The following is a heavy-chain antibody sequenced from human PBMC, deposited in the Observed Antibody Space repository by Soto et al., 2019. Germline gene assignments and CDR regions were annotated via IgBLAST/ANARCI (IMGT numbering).Heavy chain of an antibody. CDR3: ARGYGSNFDY. J-gene: IGHJ4*02. CDR1: GGSFSGYY. CDR2: INHSGST. D-gene: IGHD6-19*01. Sequence: SETLSLTCAVYGGSFSGYYWNWIRQPPGKGLEWIGEINHSGSTNYNPSLKSRVTISLDTSKNQFSLKLSSMTAADTAVYYCARGYGSNFDYWGQGTLVTGSS. V-gene: IGHV4-34*01.